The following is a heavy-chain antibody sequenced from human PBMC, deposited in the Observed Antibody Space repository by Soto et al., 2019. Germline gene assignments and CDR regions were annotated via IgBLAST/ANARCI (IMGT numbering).Heavy chain of an antibody. V-gene: IGHV1-18*01. Sequence: QAQLMQSGAEVKKPGASVKVSCEASGYTFTSFGINWVRQAPGQGLEWMGWISGYNGNTNYAQNLQDRVTMTRDTSTSTAYMELRSLRSDDTAVYYCARPTDFYYYAMDVWGQGTTVTVSS. CDR3: ARPTDFYYYAMDV. CDR1: GYTFTSFG. CDR2: ISGYNGNT. J-gene: IGHJ6*02.